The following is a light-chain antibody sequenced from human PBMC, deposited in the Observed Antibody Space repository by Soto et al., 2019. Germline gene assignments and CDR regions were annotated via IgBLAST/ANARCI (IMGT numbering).Light chain of an antibody. CDR1: QGISSA. V-gene: IGKV1-13*02. Sequence: AIQLTQSPSSLSASVGDRVTITCRASQGISSALAWYQHKPGRAPRLLIYDASSLQSGVSSRFSGSGSGTDFTLTISSLQPEDFATYYCQQFQSYALTFRGGTKLEIK. CDR3: QQFQSYALT. J-gene: IGKJ4*01. CDR2: DAS.